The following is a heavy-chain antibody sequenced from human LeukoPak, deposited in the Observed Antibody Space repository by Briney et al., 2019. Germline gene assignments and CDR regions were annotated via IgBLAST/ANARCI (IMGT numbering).Heavy chain of an antibody. J-gene: IGHJ6*03. D-gene: IGHD4-17*01. CDR3: ARDQRNDYGDYYMDV. CDR2: ISSSSSYI. CDR1: GFTFSSYI. V-gene: IGHV3-21*01. Sequence: PGGSLRLSCAASGFTFSSYIMNWVRQAPGKGLEWVSSISSSSSYIYYADSVKGRFTISRENAKNSLYLQMNSLRAGDTAVYYCARDQRNDYGDYYMDVWGKGTTVTVSS.